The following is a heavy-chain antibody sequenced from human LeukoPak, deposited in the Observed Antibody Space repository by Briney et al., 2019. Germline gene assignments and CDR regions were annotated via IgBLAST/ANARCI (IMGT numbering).Heavy chain of an antibody. V-gene: IGHV4-59*01. Sequence: SETLSLTCSVSGGSLSPYYWSWIRQPPGKGLEWTGYIYYSGTTNYNPSLQSRVTISVATSKNQFSLKLSSVTAADTAVYYCARTNQISETAFDIWGQGTMVIVSS. CDR2: IYYSGTT. J-gene: IGHJ3*02. CDR3: ARTNQISETAFDI. CDR1: GGSLSPYY. D-gene: IGHD1-14*01.